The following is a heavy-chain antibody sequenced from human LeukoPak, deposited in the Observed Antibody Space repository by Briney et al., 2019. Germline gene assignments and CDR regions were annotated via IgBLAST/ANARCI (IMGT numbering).Heavy chain of an antibody. J-gene: IGHJ6*02. CDR2: ISYDGSNE. CDR3: ARDNYGMDV. Sequence: GGSLRLSCAASGFKFSTYAKHWVRQAPGKGLEWVAVISYDGSNEYYADSVKGRFTISRDNSKNTLYLQMNSLRAEDTAVYYCARDNYGMDVWGQGTTVTVSS. V-gene: IGHV3-30-3*01. CDR1: GFKFSTYA.